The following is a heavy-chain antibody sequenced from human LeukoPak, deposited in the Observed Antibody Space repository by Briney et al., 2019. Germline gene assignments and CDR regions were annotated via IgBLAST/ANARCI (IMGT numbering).Heavy chain of an antibody. CDR3: ASGRQNMDV. J-gene: IGHJ6*03. CDR1: GFTFSSYS. D-gene: IGHD1-26*01. V-gene: IGHV3-48*04. Sequence: GGSLRLSCAASGFTFSSYSMNWVRQAPGKGLEWVSYISSSSTIYYADSVKGRFTISRDNAKNSLYLQMNSLRAEDTAVYYCASGRQNMDVWGKGTTVTVSS. CDR2: ISSSSTI.